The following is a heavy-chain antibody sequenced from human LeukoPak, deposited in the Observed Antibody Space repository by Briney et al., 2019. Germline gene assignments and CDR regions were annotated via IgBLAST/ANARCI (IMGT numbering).Heavy chain of an antibody. D-gene: IGHD4-11*01. Sequence: SETLSLTCTASGGSISSYYWSWIRQPPGKGLEWIGYIYYSGSTNYNPSLKSRVTISVDTSKNQFSLKLSSVTAADTAVYYCARDNPTVTVFDYWGQGTLVTVSS. V-gene: IGHV4-59*01. CDR1: GGSISSYY. J-gene: IGHJ4*02. CDR2: IYYSGST. CDR3: ARDNPTVTVFDY.